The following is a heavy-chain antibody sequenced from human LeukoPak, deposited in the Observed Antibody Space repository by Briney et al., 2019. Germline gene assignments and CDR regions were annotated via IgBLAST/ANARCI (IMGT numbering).Heavy chain of an antibody. CDR1: GGSISSHY. D-gene: IGHD3-22*01. Sequence: SETLSLTCTVSGGSISSHYWSWIRQPPGKGLEWIGYIYNSGSTNYNPSLKSRVTISVDTSKNQFSLKLSSVTAADTAVYYCARSSSGYYFDYWGQGTLVTVSS. CDR2: IYNSGST. CDR3: ARSSSGYYFDY. V-gene: IGHV4-59*11. J-gene: IGHJ4*02.